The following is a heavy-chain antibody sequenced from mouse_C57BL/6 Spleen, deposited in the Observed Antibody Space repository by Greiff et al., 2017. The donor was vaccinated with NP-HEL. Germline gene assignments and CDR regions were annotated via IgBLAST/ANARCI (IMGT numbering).Heavy chain of an antibody. V-gene: IGHV3-6*01. CDR2: ISYDGSN. CDR1: GYSITSGYY. J-gene: IGHJ3*01. CDR3: ARGELGFGD. D-gene: IGHD4-1*01. Sequence: EVKLQPSGPGLVKPSPSLSLSCSVTGYSITSGYYWNWIRQFPGNKLEWMGSISYDGSNNYNPSLKNRISITRDTSKNQFYLKLNSVTTEDTATYYCARGELGFGDWGKGTLVTGSA.